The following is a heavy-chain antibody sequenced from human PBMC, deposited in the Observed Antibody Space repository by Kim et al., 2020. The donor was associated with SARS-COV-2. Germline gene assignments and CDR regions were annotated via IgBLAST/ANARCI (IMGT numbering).Heavy chain of an antibody. Sequence: NCTQKFQGRVTITADESTSTACMELSSLRSEDTAVYYCARGTNNYSGRDVWGQGTTVTVSS. J-gene: IGHJ6*01. D-gene: IGHD2-2*01. V-gene: IGHV1-69*01. CDR3: ARGTNNYSGRDV.